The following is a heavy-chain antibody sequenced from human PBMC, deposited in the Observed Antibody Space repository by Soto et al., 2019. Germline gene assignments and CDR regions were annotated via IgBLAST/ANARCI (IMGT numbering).Heavy chain of an antibody. V-gene: IGHV4-59*08. D-gene: IGHD4-17*01. CDR2: VYYTGDT. CDR3: ARGNSATTGRRRAELDY. J-gene: IGHJ4*02. Sequence: PSETLSLTCTVPGGSISTFYWSWIRQPPGKGLEWIGYVYYTGDTNYNPSLKSRVTMSVDTSKNQFSLKLSSVTAADTAVYYCARGNSATTGRRRAELDYWGQGTLVTVSS. CDR1: GGSISTFY.